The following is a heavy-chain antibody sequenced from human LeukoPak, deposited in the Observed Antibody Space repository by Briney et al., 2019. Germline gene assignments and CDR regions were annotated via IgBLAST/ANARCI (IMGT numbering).Heavy chain of an antibody. D-gene: IGHD6-6*01. CDR1: GYTFTSYY. CDR2: INPSGGST. J-gene: IGHJ4*02. Sequence: ASVTVSCQSSGYTFTSYYMHWVRPAPGQGLEWMGVINPSGGSTSYAQKFQGRVTMTRDMSTSTVYMELRSLRSEDTAVYYCARATTSAARYFDYWGQGTLVTVSS. CDR3: ARATTSAARYFDY. V-gene: IGHV1-46*01.